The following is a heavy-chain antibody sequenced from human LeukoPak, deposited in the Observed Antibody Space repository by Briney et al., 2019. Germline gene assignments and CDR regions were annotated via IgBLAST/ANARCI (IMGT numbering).Heavy chain of an antibody. J-gene: IGHJ6*03. Sequence: GGSLRLSCAASGFDFTAYGMSWVRQAPGKGLEWVSGISASGLDTYYADSVTGRFTISRDNSKNTVHLLMNSLGAEDSAMYYCAKYGPGFGVVIEYFMDVWGKGTRVTVSS. CDR2: ISASGLDT. D-gene: IGHD3-3*01. CDR1: GFDFTAYG. V-gene: IGHV3-23*01. CDR3: AKYGPGFGVVIEYFMDV.